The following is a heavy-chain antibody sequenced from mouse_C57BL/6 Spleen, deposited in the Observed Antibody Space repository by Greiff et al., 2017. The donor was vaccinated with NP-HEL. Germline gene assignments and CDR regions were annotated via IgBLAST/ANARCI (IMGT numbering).Heavy chain of an antibody. Sequence: EVQLVESGGGLVKPGGSLKLSCAASGFTFSSYTMSWVRQTPAKRLEWVATISGGGGNTYYPDSVKGRFTISRDNAKNTLYLQMSSLRSEDTALYYCARQSYYFDYWGQGTTLTVSS. V-gene: IGHV5-9*01. CDR3: ARQSYYFDY. J-gene: IGHJ2*01. CDR1: GFTFSSYT. CDR2: ISGGGGNT.